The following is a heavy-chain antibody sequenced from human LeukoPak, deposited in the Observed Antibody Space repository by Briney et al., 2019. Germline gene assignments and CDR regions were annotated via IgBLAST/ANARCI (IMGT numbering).Heavy chain of an antibody. Sequence: SETLSLTCTVSGGSVSSYYWSWIRQPPGKGLEWIGYIYYSGSTNYNPSLKSRVTISVDTSKNQSSLKLSSVTAADTAVYYCARASDYGGNPIDYWGQGTLVTVSS. CDR1: GGSVSSYY. D-gene: IGHD4-23*01. CDR3: ARASDYGGNPIDY. V-gene: IGHV4-59*02. CDR2: IYYSGST. J-gene: IGHJ4*02.